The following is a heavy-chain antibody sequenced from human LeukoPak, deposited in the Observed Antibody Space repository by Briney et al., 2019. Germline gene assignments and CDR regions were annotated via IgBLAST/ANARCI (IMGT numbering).Heavy chain of an antibody. V-gene: IGHV3-30*02. D-gene: IGHD4-11*01. CDR3: AKDRDEYGNDC. J-gene: IGHJ4*02. Sequence: PGGSLRLSCAASGFSFSDFGMHWIRQAPGKGLEWVTLMRSDGSSIYYADSVKGRFTISRDNSRNTLYLQMNSLRVEDTAVYYCAKDRDEYGNDCWGQGILVTVST. CDR1: GFSFSDFG. CDR2: MRSDGSSI.